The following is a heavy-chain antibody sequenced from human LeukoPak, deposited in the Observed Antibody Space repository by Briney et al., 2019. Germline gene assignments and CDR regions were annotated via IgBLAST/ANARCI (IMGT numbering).Heavy chain of an antibody. CDR2: ISAYNGNT. D-gene: IGHD4-23*01. Sequence: GASVKVSCKASGYTFTSYGISWVRQAPGQGLEWRGWISAYNGNTNYAQKLQGRVTMTTDTSTSTAYMELRSLRSDDTAVYYCARDLEGEHYGGNPPNLDYWGQGTLVTVSS. CDR1: GYTFTSYG. V-gene: IGHV1-18*01. CDR3: ARDLEGEHYGGNPPNLDY. J-gene: IGHJ4*02.